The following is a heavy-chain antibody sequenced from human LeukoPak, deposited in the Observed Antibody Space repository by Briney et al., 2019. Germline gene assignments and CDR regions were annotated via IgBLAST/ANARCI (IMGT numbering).Heavy chain of an antibody. Sequence: SETLSLTCTVSGGSISSSSYYWGWIRQPPGKGLEWIGSIYYSGSTYYNPSLKSRVTISVDTSKNQFSLKLSSVTAADTAVYYCASSGYSYGQIDYWGQGTLVTVSS. V-gene: IGHV4-39*07. CDR2: IYYSGST. D-gene: IGHD5-18*01. CDR1: GGSISSSSYY. J-gene: IGHJ4*02. CDR3: ASSGYSYGQIDY.